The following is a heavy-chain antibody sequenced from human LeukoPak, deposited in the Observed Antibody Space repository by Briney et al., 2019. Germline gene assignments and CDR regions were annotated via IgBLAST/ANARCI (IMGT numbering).Heavy chain of an antibody. CDR3: AKCILTGYYKGYMDV. Sequence: GGSLRLSCAASGFTFSSYAMSWVRQAPGKGLEWVSAISGSGGSSFYADSVKGRFTISRDNSKNTLYLQMNSLRAEDTAVYYCAKCILTGYYKGYMDVWGKGTTVTISS. V-gene: IGHV3-23*01. D-gene: IGHD3-9*01. J-gene: IGHJ6*03. CDR1: GFTFSSYA. CDR2: ISGSGGSS.